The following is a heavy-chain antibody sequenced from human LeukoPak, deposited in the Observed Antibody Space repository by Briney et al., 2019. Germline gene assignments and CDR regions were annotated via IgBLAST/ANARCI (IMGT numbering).Heavy chain of an antibody. Sequence: EASVKVSCKASGGIFSNYAISWVRQAPGQGLEWMGGIIPIFGTANYAQKFQGRVTITADESTSTAYMVLSSLRSEDTAVYYCARVLNSRCGRGGNCYSEFDRWFDPWGQGTLVTVSS. D-gene: IGHD2-15*01. J-gene: IGHJ5*02. CDR3: ARVLNSRCGRGGNCYSEFDRWFDP. V-gene: IGHV1-69*13. CDR1: GGIFSNYA. CDR2: IIPIFGTA.